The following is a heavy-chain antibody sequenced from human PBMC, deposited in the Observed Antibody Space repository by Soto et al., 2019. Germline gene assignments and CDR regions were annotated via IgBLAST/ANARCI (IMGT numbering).Heavy chain of an antibody. CDR1: GFSVSRNY. CDR2: VYRGGAT. CDR3: ARVPGRL. J-gene: IGHJ4*02. V-gene: IGHV3-53*02. Sequence: QLVETGGGLIQPGTSLTLSCAASGFSVSRNYMTWVRQAPGKGLEWVSFVYRGGATFYADSVKGRFILSRDDSQNTMYLQMNNLRAEDTAVYYCARVPGRLWGRGTLVTVAS. D-gene: IGHD3-10*01.